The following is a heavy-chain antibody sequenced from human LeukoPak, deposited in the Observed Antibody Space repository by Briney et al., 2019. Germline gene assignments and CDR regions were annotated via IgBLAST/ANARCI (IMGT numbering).Heavy chain of an antibody. D-gene: IGHD6-13*01. Sequence: SETLSLTCTVSGGSISSYYWSWIRQPPGKGLEWIGYIYYSGSTNYSPSLKSRLTISVDTSKNQFSLKLSPVTAADTAVYYCARTYGSSGLGYFDLWGRGTLVTVSS. J-gene: IGHJ2*01. CDR3: ARTYGSSGLGYFDL. V-gene: IGHV4-59*01. CDR2: IYYSGST. CDR1: GGSISSYY.